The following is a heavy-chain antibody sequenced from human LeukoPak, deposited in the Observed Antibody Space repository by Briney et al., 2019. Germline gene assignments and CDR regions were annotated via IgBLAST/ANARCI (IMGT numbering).Heavy chain of an antibody. J-gene: IGHJ4*02. Sequence: SETLSLTCTVSGDSIRSGSYYWSWIRQPPGKGLEWIGEINHSGSTNYNPSLKSRVTISVDTSKNQFSLKLSSVTAADTAVYYCARGRVPGYWGQGTLVTVSS. CDR2: INHSGST. D-gene: IGHD1-14*01. CDR1: GDSIRSGSYY. CDR3: ARGRVPGY. V-gene: IGHV4-39*07.